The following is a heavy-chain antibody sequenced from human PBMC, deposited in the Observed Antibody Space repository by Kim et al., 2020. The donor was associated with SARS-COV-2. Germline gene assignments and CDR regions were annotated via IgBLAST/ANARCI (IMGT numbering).Heavy chain of an antibody. CDR1: GFTFSSYA. CDR2: ISYDGSNK. J-gene: IGHJ6*02. CDR3: ARGGDYDILTGYSTSLYYYGMDV. V-gene: IGHV3-30-3*01. D-gene: IGHD3-9*01. Sequence: GGSLRLSCAASGFTFSSYAMHWVRQAPGKGLEWVAVISYDGSNKYYADSVKGRFTISRDNSKNTLYLQMNSLRAEDTAVYYCARGGDYDILTGYSTSLYYYGMDVWGQGTTVTVSS.